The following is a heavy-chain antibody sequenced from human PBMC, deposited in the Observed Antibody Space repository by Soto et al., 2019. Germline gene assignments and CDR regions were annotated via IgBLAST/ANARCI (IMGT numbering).Heavy chain of an antibody. J-gene: IGHJ4*01. V-gene: IGHV3-23*01. D-gene: IGHD3-3*01. CDR1: GFNFRTFG. CDR2: ISPSGGST. CDR3: AKGYDFWSGLYFFDD. Sequence: GGSLRLSCVASGFNFRTFGMNWVRQAPGKGLDWVSTISPSGGSTYYADSVKGRFTISRDNSKNTLYLEMNSLRVKDTALYYCAKGYDFWSGLYFFDDWGHGTLVTVSS.